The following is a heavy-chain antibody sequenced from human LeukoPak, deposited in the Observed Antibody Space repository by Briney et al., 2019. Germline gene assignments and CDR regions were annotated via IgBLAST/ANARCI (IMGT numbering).Heavy chain of an antibody. Sequence: SETLSLTCAVYGGSFSGYYRSWIRQPPGKGLEWIGEINHRASTKYNPSLKSRVTISVDTSKNQFSLRLSSVTAADTAVYYCATGSDSGYVYWGQGTLVTVSS. CDR2: INHRAST. V-gene: IGHV4-34*01. CDR1: GGSFSGYY. D-gene: IGHD5-12*01. CDR3: ATGSDSGYVY. J-gene: IGHJ4*02.